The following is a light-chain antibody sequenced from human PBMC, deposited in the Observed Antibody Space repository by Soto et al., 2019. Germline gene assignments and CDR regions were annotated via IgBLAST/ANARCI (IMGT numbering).Light chain of an antibody. CDR3: LQDHNYPLT. CDR2: AAA. V-gene: IGKV1-6*02. CDR1: QGIGND. J-gene: IGKJ4*01. Sequence: AIQMAQSPSSLSASVGDRVTITCRASQGIGNDVGWFQQKPGKAPKLLIYAAATLQSGVPSRCSGSRSGTDFTRTISSLQPEDFATYYCLQDHNYPLTFGGGTKVAIK.